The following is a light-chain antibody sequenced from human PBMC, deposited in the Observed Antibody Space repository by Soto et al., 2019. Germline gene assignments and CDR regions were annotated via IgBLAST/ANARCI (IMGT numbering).Light chain of an antibody. Sequence: EIILTQSPATLSLSPAERATLPCRASQTIGNRLAWYQKRPGQAPRLLIYDASNRTTGIPARFSGSGSGTEFTLTICSLQPEDFAVYYCQHRNRWLIRFGPGARLAIK. V-gene: IGKV3-11*01. CDR3: QHRNRWLIR. J-gene: IGKJ5*01. CDR1: QTIGNR. CDR2: DAS.